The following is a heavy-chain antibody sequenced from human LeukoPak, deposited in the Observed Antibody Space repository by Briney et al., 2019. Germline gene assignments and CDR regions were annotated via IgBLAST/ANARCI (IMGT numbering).Heavy chain of an antibody. CDR1: GFTFSSYG. Sequence: GGSLRLSCAASGFTFSSYGMHWVRQAPGKGLEWVSSISSSGSYISYADSVKGRFTISRDNAKNSLYLQMNSLRAEDTAVYYCARGRGDLNYWGQGTLVTVSS. J-gene: IGHJ4*02. CDR2: ISSSGSYI. CDR3: ARGRGDLNY. V-gene: IGHV3-21*01. D-gene: IGHD3-10*01.